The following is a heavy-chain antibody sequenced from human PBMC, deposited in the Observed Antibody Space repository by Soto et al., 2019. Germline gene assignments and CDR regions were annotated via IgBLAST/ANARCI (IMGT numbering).Heavy chain of an antibody. CDR3: ARAVPAVLDAFDI. Sequence: EVQLVETGGGLIQPGGSLRLSCAVSGFTVSSNYMSWVRQAPGKGLEWVSVLYSGGSTYYADSVKGRFTISRDNSKNTLYLQMNSLRAEDTAVYYCARAVPAVLDAFDIWGQGTMVTVSS. CDR2: LYSGGST. CDR1: GFTVSSNY. J-gene: IGHJ3*02. V-gene: IGHV3-53*02. D-gene: IGHD2-2*01.